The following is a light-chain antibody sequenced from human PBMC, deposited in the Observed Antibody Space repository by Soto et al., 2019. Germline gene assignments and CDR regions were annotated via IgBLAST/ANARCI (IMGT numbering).Light chain of an antibody. CDR2: DAS. CDR1: QSVRSY. V-gene: IGKV3-11*01. CDR3: QQRSNWPLT. J-gene: IGKJ4*01. Sequence: EIVLTQSPATLSLSPGERATLSCRASQSVRSYLAWYQHKHGQAPRLLIYDASNRATGIPARFSGSGSGTDFILTISSLEPEDFAVYYCQQRSNWPLTFGGGTKVDIK.